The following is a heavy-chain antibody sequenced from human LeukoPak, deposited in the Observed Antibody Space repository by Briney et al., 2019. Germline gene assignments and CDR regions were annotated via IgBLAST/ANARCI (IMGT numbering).Heavy chain of an antibody. CDR3: ARASRSGYDIRNWFDP. CDR2: IYTSGST. D-gene: IGHD3-3*01. Sequence: PSETLSLTCTVSGGSISSYYWSWIRQPAGKGLEWIGRIYTSGSTNYNPSLKSRVTISVDTSKNQFSLKLSSVTAADTAVYYCARASRSGYDIRNWFDPWGQGTLVTVSS. V-gene: IGHV4-4*07. CDR1: GGSISSYY. J-gene: IGHJ5*02.